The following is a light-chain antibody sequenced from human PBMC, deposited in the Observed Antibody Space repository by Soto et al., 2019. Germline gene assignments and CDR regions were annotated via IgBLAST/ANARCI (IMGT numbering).Light chain of an antibody. CDR1: QTFSTS. J-gene: IGKJ1*01. V-gene: IGKV1-5*03. CDR3: QQYSSYPWT. Sequence: DIQMTQSPSTLSASVGDRVTITCRASQTFSTSLAWYQQKPGQAPKLLIYKASSLESGVPSRFSGSGSGTEFTLTISSLQPDDFATYDCQQYSSYPWTFGQGTKVEIK. CDR2: KAS.